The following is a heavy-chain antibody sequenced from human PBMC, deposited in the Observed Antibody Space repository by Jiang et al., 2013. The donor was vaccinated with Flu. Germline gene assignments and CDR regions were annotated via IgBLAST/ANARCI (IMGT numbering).Heavy chain of an antibody. D-gene: IGHD3-22*01. CDR2: INHSGST. V-gene: IGHV4-34*01. CDR3: ARVGVTYDNWFDP. J-gene: IGHJ5*02. Sequence: LLKPSETLSLTCAVYGGSFSGYYWSWIRQPPGKGLEWIGEINHSGSTNYNPSLKSRVTISVDTSKNQFSLKLSSVTAADTAVYYCARVGVTYDNWFDPWGQGTLVTVSS. CDR1: GGSFSGYY.